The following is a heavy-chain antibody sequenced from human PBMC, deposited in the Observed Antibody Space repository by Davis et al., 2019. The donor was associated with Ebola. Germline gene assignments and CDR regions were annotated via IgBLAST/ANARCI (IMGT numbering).Heavy chain of an antibody. J-gene: IGHJ4*02. CDR1: GFTFDKYA. Sequence: GESLKISCAASGFTFDKYAMSWVRQAPGKGLEWVSGLSASGGRTYYADSVKGRFTVSRDNSKNTLFLQMNSLRVEDTAMYFCAKDINFWNGYPFDYWGQGTLVAVSS. CDR2: LSASGGRT. CDR3: AKDINFWNGYPFDY. D-gene: IGHD3-3*01. V-gene: IGHV3-23*01.